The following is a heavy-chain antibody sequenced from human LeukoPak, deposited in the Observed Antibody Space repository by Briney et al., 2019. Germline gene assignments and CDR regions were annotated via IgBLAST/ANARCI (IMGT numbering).Heavy chain of an antibody. D-gene: IGHD1-26*01. CDR3: ATKPVGGTYYFDY. J-gene: IGHJ4*02. Sequence: GESLKISCKGSGYSFTSYWIGWVRQMPGKGLEWMGIIYPGDSDTRYSPSFQGQVTISADKSISTAYLQWNSLKASDSAMYYCATKPVGGTYYFDYWGQGTLVTVSS. CDR2: IYPGDSDT. CDR1: GYSFTSYW. V-gene: IGHV5-51*01.